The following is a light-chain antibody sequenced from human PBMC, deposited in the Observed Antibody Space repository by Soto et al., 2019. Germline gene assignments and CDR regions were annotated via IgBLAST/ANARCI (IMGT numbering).Light chain of an antibody. Sequence: QSALTQPRSXYGSPGQSVTISCTGTSTDVGGYNYVSWYQQHPGKVPKLILYDVSERPSGVPDRFSASKSGNTASLTISGLQAEDEADYYCCSYAGRDTLYVFGSGTKVTVL. V-gene: IGLV2-11*01. CDR2: DVS. CDR1: STDVGGYNY. J-gene: IGLJ1*01. CDR3: CSYAGRDTLYV.